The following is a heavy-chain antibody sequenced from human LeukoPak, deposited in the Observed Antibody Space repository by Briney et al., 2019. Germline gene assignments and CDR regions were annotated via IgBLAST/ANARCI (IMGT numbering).Heavy chain of an antibody. CDR1: GYTFTGYY. Sequence: ASVKVSCKASGYTFTGYYMHWVRQDLRQGLQWMGWINPNSGDTEYAQKFQGRVTMTRDASISTVYMELSSLRSDDTAVYYCARADSVPAGDYHYWYMDVWGKGTMVTVSS. CDR2: INPNSGDT. J-gene: IGHJ6*03. CDR3: ARADSVPAGDYHYWYMDV. V-gene: IGHV1-2*02. D-gene: IGHD2-2*01.